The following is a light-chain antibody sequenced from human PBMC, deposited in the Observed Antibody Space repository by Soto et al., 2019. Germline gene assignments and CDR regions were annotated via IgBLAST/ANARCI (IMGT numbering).Light chain of an antibody. J-gene: IGKJ3*01. CDR3: QQRSNWRFT. CDR1: QSVSSY. CDR2: DAS. Sequence: SGLTQSPATLSLSPGERATLSCRASQSVSSYLAWYQQKPGQAPRLLIYDASNRATGIPARFSGSGSGTDFTLTISSLEPEDFAVYYCQQRSNWRFTFGPGTKVDIK. V-gene: IGKV3-11*01.